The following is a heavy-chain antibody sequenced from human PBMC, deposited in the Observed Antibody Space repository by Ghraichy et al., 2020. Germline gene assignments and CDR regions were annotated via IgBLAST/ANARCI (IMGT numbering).Heavy chain of an antibody. Sequence: GGSLRLSCAASGFTFSNFEMNWVRQAPGRGLEWVSHISSLSSYIYYADSVRGRFTISRDNANNSLYLQMNGLRAEDTAVYYCVREVGMLTGHYDQWGQGILVTVSS. CDR2: ISSLSSYI. CDR1: GFTFSNFE. D-gene: IGHD3-9*01. J-gene: IGHJ4*02. V-gene: IGHV3-21*06. CDR3: VREVGMLTGHYDQ.